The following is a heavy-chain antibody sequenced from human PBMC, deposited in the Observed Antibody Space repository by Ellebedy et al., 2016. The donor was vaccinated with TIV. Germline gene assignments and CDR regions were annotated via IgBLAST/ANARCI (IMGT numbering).Heavy chain of an antibody. CDR2: ISYDGSDK. J-gene: IGHJ4*02. CDR1: GFTFSNYG. D-gene: IGHD5-18*01. Sequence: GGSLRLSCAASGFTFSNYGMHWVRQAPGKGLEWVAVISYDGSDKYCADSVKGRFTISRDNSKNTLYLQMNSLRAEDTALYYCARDFDTAMGLDIWGQGTLVTVSS. V-gene: IGHV3-30*03. CDR3: ARDFDTAMGLDI.